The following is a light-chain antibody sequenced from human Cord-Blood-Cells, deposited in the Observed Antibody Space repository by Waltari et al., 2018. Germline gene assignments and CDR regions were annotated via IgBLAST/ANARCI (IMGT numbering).Light chain of an antibody. V-gene: IGKV3-11*01. Sequence: DIVLTPSPATVFLSRGERAPLSSRASQSVSSYLAWYQQKPGQAPRLLIYDASNRATGIPDRFSGSGSGTDFTLTISSLEPEDFAVYYCQQRSNLPQTFGQGTKVEIK. CDR1: QSVSSY. CDR3: QQRSNLPQT. J-gene: IGKJ1*01. CDR2: DAS.